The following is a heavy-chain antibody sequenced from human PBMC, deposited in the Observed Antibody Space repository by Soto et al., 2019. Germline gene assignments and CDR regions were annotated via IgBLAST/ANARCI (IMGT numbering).Heavy chain of an antibody. CDR2: IGTAGDT. D-gene: IGHD6-25*01. V-gene: IGHV3-13*01. CDR3: ARDRRSGHYNWFDP. CDR1: GFTFSSYD. Sequence: EVQLVESGGGLVQPGGSLRLSCAASGFTFSSYDMHWVRQATGKGLEWVSAIGTAGDTYYPDSVKGRFTISRENVKNSLYLQMNSLRAEDTAVYYCARDRRSGHYNWFDPWGQGTLVTVSS. J-gene: IGHJ5*02.